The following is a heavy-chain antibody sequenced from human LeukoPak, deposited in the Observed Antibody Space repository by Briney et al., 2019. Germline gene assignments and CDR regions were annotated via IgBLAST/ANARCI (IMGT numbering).Heavy chain of an antibody. J-gene: IGHJ4*02. CDR3: ARGFGRPGFSAAGKGWNY. Sequence: SETLSLTCAVYGGSFSGYYWSWIRQPPGKGLEWIGEVNHSGSTNYNPSLKSRVTISVDTSKNQLSLKLSSVTAADTAVYYCARGFGRPGFSAAGKGWNYWGQGTLVTVSS. CDR1: GGSFSGYY. D-gene: IGHD6-13*01. V-gene: IGHV4-34*01. CDR2: VNHSGST.